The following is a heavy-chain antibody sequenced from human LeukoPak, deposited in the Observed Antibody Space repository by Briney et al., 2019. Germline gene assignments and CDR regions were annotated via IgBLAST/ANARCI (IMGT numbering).Heavy chain of an antibody. V-gene: IGHV3-74*01. CDR2: INSDGINT. J-gene: IGHJ4*02. D-gene: IGHD3-22*01. Sequence: GGSLRLSCAASGFTFSNYWMHWVRQAPGKGLVWVSRINSDGINTSYADSVKGRFTISRDNAKNTLNLQMNSLRAEDTAVYYCAKARGRNHYYDSSGYYFGHWGQGTLVTVSS. CDR3: AKARGRNHYYDSSGYYFGH. CDR1: GFTFSNYW.